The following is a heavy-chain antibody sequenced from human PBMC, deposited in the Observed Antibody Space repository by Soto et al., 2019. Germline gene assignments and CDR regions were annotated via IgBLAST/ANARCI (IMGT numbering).Heavy chain of an antibody. CDR3: ARVPGYCSSTSCYTGGFNWFDP. V-gene: IGHV4-34*01. CDR1: GGSFSGYY. CDR2: INHSGST. Sequence: QVQLQQWGAGLLKPSETLSLTCAVYGGSFSGYYWSWIRQPPGKGLEWIGEINHSGSTNYNPSLKSRVTISVDTSKNQFSLKLSSVTAADTAVYYCARVPGYCSSTSCYTGGFNWFDPWGQGTLVTVSS. D-gene: IGHD2-2*02. J-gene: IGHJ5*02.